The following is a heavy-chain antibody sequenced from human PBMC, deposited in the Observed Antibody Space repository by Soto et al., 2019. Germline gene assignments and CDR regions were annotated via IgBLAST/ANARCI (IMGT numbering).Heavy chain of an antibody. CDR3: TTGSVEGF. CDR2: IKTRDEGETT. V-gene: IGHV3-15*07. D-gene: IGHD2-15*01. CDR1: GFSVSNAW. Sequence: EVQLVDSGGGLVKPGGSLRLSCEASGFSVSNAWMNWVRQAPGKGLERVGRIKTRDEGETTNYAAPVKGRFTISRDDSKNTLYLQMNSLKTEDTAVYYCTTGSVEGFWGQGTTVTVSS. J-gene: IGHJ6*02.